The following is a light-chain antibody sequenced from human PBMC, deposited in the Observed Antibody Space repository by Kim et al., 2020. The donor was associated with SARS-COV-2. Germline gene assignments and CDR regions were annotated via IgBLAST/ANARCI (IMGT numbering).Light chain of an antibody. V-gene: IGLV1-44*01. CDR3: AAWDDSLIGYV. CDR1: SPNIGSQT. Sequence: ELTQPPSASGTPGQSVTISCSGSSPNIGSQTVHWYQHLPGTAPKLLTYNNNQRPAGVPDRFSGSKSGTSASLAISGLQSEDEADYYCAAWDDSLIGYVFGTGTKVTVL. CDR2: NNN. J-gene: IGLJ1*01.